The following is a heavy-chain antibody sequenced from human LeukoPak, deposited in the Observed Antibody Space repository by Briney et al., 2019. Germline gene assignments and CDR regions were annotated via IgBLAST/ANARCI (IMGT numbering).Heavy chain of an antibody. CDR1: GFTFSSYA. V-gene: IGHV3-30-3*01. J-gene: IGHJ4*02. D-gene: IGHD5-24*01. CDR2: ISYDGNKK. CDR3: ARDSRWRWLQSGGDYFDN. Sequence: PGGSLRLSCAASGFTFSSYAMSWVRQAPGKGLEWVAVISYDGNKKYYADSVKGRFTISSDNSKSTLSLQMNTPRAEDTAVYYCARDSRWRWLQSGGDYFDNWGQGTLVTVSS.